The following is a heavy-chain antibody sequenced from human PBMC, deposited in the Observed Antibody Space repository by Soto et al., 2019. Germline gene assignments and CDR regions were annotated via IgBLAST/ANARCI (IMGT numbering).Heavy chain of an antibody. CDR1: GGSFSGYY. J-gene: IGHJ5*02. Sequence: SETKSLTNAVYGGSFSGYYWSWLRQNPGKGLEWIGEINHSGSTNHNPSLKSRVTISVDTSKNQFSLKLSSVTAADTAVYYCASLCSGGSCYRTNWFDPWGQGTLVTVSS. CDR3: ASLCSGGSCYRTNWFDP. CDR2: INHSGST. V-gene: IGHV4-34*01. D-gene: IGHD2-15*01.